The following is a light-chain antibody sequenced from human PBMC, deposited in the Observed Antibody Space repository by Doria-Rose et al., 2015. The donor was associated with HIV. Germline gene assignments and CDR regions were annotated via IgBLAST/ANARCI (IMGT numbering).Light chain of an antibody. Sequence: EIVLTQSPGTLSLSPGERATLSCRASQSFSSTYLAWYQQKSGQAPSLLIYDGSTRATGIPDRFSASGSGTDFTLTINRLEPEDFALYYCHQYGTSWTFGQGTKVEL. CDR3: HQYGTSWT. CDR2: DGS. V-gene: IGKV3-20*01. J-gene: IGKJ1*01. CDR1: QSFSSTY.